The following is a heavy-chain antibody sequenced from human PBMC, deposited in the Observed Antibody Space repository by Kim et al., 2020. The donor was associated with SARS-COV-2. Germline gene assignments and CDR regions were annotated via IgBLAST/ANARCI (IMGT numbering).Heavy chain of an antibody. J-gene: IGHJ6*02. Sequence: VKGRFTISRNNSKNTLYLQMNSLRAEDTAVYYGAKGDLERRPYDYYGMDVWGQGTTVTVSS. CDR3: AKGDLERRPYDYYGMDV. V-gene: IGHV3-23*03. D-gene: IGHD1-1*01.